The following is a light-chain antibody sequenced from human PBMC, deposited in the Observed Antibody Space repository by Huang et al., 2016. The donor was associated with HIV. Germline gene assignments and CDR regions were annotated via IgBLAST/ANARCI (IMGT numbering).Light chain of an antibody. V-gene: IGKV1-33*01. Sequence: DIQMTQSPSSLSASVGDRVTITCQASQDISKYLNWYQQKPGKAPKLLIYETSNLETGVPSRFSGSGSGTDFTFTISSLQPEDFATYYCQQYDNLPLTFGGGTKVDIK. CDR3: QQYDNLPLT. CDR1: QDISKY. J-gene: IGKJ4*01. CDR2: ETS.